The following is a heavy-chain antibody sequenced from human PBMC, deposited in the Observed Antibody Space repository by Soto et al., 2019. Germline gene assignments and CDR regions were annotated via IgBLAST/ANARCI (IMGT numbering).Heavy chain of an antibody. Sequence: QVQLVQSGAEVKKPGSSVKVSCKASGGSLSNYGISWVRQAPGQGLEWMGGIITVFGTENYAQKFQGRVTITADESTSMVYMDVTNLKSEDTAVYYCARGDATKIVVTTYYAMDVWGQGTTVTVSS. D-gene: IGHD3-9*01. CDR2: IITVFGTE. CDR3: ARGDATKIVVTTYYAMDV. V-gene: IGHV1-69*12. J-gene: IGHJ6*02. CDR1: GGSLSNYG.